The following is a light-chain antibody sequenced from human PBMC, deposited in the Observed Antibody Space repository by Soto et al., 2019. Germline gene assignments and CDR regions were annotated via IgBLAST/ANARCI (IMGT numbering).Light chain of an antibody. CDR2: DNN. J-gene: IGLJ3*02. Sequence: QSVLTQPPSVSAAPGQKVTISCSGSSSNIGKNYVSWYQQLPGTAPKLLIYDNNKRPSGIPDRFSGSKSGTSGTLGITGLQTGDEADYYCGTWDSSLSAVVFGGGTKLT. CDR3: GTWDSSLSAVV. V-gene: IGLV1-51*01. CDR1: SSNIGKNY.